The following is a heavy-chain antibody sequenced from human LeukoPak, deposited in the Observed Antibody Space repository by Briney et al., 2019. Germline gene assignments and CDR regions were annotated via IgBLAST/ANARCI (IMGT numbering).Heavy chain of an antibody. CDR1: GYTFTGYY. Sequence: ASVKVPCKASGYTFTGYYMHWVRQAPGQGLEWMGWINPNSGGTNYAQKFQGRVTMTRDTSISTAYMELSRLRSDDTAVYYCARDRVVVVPAAIEIDPWGQGTLVTVSS. CDR2: INPNSGGT. CDR3: ARDRVVVVPAAIEIDP. V-gene: IGHV1-2*02. J-gene: IGHJ5*02. D-gene: IGHD2-2*02.